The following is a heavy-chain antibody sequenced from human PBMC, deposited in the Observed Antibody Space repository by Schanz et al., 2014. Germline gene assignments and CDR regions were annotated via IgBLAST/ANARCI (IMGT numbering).Heavy chain of an antibody. J-gene: IGHJ3*02. CDR3: ARVHIATYHYNSPGAFDI. CDR1: GYIFGSHG. D-gene: IGHD3-10*01. CDR2: INARTGNT. Sequence: QLMQSGSEVRKPGASVKVSCKASGYIFGSHGMTWVRQAPGQGPELMGWINARTGNTQYAQKFQGRVNMTRDTVTTTVHLELTRLRTDDTAIYYCARVHIATYHYNSPGAFDIWGQGTRGTVSS. V-gene: IGHV1-18*01.